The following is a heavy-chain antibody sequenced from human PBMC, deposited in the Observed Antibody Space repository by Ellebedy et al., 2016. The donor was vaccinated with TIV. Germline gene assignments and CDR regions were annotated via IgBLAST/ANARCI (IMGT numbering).Heavy chain of an antibody. D-gene: IGHD3-3*01. Sequence: GESLKISXAASGFTFSSYAMHWVRQAPGKGLEWVAVISYDGSNKYYADSVKGRFTISRDNSKNTLYLQMNSLRAEDTAVYYCAKGYDFWAPPYFDYWGQGTLVTVSS. CDR3: AKGYDFWAPPYFDY. J-gene: IGHJ4*02. V-gene: IGHV3-30-3*01. CDR2: ISYDGSNK. CDR1: GFTFSSYA.